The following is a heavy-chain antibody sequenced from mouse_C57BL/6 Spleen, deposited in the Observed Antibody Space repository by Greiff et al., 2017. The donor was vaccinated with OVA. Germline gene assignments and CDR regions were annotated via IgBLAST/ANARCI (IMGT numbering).Heavy chain of an antibody. Sequence: EVQVVESGGGLVQPGGSLSLSCAASGFTFTDYYMSWVRQPPGKALEWLGFIRNKANGYTTEYSASVKGRFTISRDNSQSILYLQMNALRAEDSATYYCARYGYDAGGFAYWGQGTLVTVSA. D-gene: IGHD2-2*01. J-gene: IGHJ3*01. CDR3: ARYGYDAGGFAY. CDR1: GFTFTDYY. V-gene: IGHV7-3*01. CDR2: IRNKANGYTT.